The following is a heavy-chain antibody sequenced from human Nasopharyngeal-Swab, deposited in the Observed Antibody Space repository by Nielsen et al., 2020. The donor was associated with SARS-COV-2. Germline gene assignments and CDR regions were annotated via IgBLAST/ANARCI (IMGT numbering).Heavy chain of an antibody. CDR1: GYTFGNYA. Sequence: ASVKVSCKASGYTFGNYAIQWVRQAPGQRREWMGWINAGSGQTRYSQTFQDRVTITRDTSASTVYMELSSLRPEDTAVYYCARERELQFHQYYYYMDVWGKGTTVAVSS. J-gene: IGHJ6*03. D-gene: IGHD2-2*01. CDR2: INAGSGQT. V-gene: IGHV1-3*01. CDR3: ARERELQFHQYYYYMDV.